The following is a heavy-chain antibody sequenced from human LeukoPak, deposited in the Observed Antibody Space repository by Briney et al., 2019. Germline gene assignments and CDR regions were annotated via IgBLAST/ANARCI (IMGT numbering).Heavy chain of an antibody. V-gene: IGHV4-34*01. Sequence: PSETLSLTWAVYGGSFSGYYWSWIRQPPGKGLEWIGEINHSGSTNYNPSLKSRVTISVDTSKNQFSLKLSSVTAADTAVYYCAREWFGESQWGQGTLVTVSS. CDR1: GGSFSGYY. CDR3: AREWFGESQ. CDR2: INHSGST. D-gene: IGHD3-10*01. J-gene: IGHJ4*02.